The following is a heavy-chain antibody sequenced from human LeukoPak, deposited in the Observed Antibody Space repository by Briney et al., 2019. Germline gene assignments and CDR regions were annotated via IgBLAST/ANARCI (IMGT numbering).Heavy chain of an antibody. CDR2: IYYSGST. V-gene: IGHV4-59*01. CDR3: ASSSPAPFDY. J-gene: IGHJ4*02. Sequence: PSETLSLTCTVSGGSISSYYWSWIRQPPGKGLEWIGYIYYSGSTNYKPSLKSRVTISVDTSKNQFSLKLSSVTAADTAVYYCASSSPAPFDYWGQGTLVTVSS. CDR1: GGSISSYY.